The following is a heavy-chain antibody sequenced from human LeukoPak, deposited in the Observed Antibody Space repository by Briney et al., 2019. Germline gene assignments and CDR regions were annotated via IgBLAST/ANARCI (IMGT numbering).Heavy chain of an antibody. CDR1: GFTFSSYE. CDR2: ISSSGSTI. V-gene: IGHV3-48*03. Sequence: GGSLRLSCAVSGFTFSSYEMNWGRQAPGKGLEWVSYISSSGSTIYYADSVRGRFTISRDNAENSLYLQMNSLRDEDTAVYYCARDPYSGGYGAYYYYYMDVWGKGTTVTVSS. J-gene: IGHJ6*03. D-gene: IGHD6-19*01. CDR3: ARDPYSGGYGAYYYYYMDV.